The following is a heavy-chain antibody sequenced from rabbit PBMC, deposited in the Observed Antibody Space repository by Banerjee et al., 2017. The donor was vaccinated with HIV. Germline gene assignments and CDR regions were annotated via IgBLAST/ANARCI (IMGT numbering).Heavy chain of an antibody. Sequence: QQQLVESGGDLVKPEGSLTLTCTASGFSFSNKYVMCWVRQAPGKGLEWIACIYAGSSGSTQYANWAKGRFTISKISSTTVTLQMTSLTAADTATYFCARDDAGVVGYDWDLWGQHPGHRL. CDR2: IYAGSSGST. J-gene: IGHJ4*01. V-gene: IGHV1S45*01. CDR1: GFSFSNKYV. CDR3: ARDDAGVVGYDWDL. D-gene: IGHD4-2*01.